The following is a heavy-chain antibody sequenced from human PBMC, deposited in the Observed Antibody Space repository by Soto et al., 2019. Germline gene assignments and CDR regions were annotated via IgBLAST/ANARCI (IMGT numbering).Heavy chain of an antibody. CDR2: IYYSGST. CDR3: ASKRELLLDY. Sequence: SETLSLTCTVSGGSISSSSYYWGWIRQPPGKGLEWIGSIYYSGSTYYNPSLKSRVTISVDRSKNQFSLKLSSVTAADTAVYYCASKRELLLDYWRQGTLVTVSS. D-gene: IGHD1-26*01. CDR1: GGSISSSSYY. V-gene: IGHV4-39*07. J-gene: IGHJ4*02.